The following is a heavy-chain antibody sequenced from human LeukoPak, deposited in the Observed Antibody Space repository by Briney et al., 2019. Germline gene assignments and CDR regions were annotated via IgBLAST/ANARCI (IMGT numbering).Heavy chain of an antibody. V-gene: IGHV4-34*01. Sequence: KPSETLSLTCAVYGGSFSGVYWSWIRQPPGKGLEWIGEINHSGSTNYNPSLKSRVTVSVDTYKNQFSLKLSSVTAADTAVYYCARGPGSGSYFAWFDHWGQGTPVTVSS. J-gene: IGHJ5*02. CDR1: GGSFSGVY. CDR2: INHSGST. CDR3: ARGPGSGSYFAWFDH. D-gene: IGHD3-10*01.